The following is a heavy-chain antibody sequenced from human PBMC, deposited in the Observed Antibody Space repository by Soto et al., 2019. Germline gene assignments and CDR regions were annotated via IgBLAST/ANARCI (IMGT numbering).Heavy chain of an antibody. V-gene: IGHV4-39*01. D-gene: IGHD2-8*01. CDR2: IYYSGST. CDR1: GGSISSSSYY. CDR3: ARGTVYAPTGY. J-gene: IGHJ4*02. Sequence: SETLSLTCTVSGGSISSSSYYWGWIRQPPGKGLEWIGSIYYSGSTYYNPSLKSRVTISVDTSKNQFSLKLSSVTAADTAVYYCARGTVYAPTGYWGQGTLVTVSS.